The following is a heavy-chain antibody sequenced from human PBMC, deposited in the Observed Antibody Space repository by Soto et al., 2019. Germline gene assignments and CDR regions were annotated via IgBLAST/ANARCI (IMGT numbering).Heavy chain of an antibody. V-gene: IGHV4-39*01. D-gene: IGHD2-8*01. CDR2: IYYSGST. CDR1: GGSISSSSYY. CDR3: ARGTVYAPTGY. J-gene: IGHJ4*02. Sequence: SETLSLTCTVSGGSISSSSYYWGWIRQPPGKGLEWIGSIYYSGSTYYNPSLKSRVTISVDTSKNQFSLKLSSVTAADTAVYYCARGTVYAPTGYWGQGTLVTVSS.